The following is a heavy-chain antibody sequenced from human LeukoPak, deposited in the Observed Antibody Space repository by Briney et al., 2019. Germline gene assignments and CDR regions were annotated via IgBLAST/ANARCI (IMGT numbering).Heavy chain of an antibody. CDR3: AMSITMIIVIIKRPPTIDY. CDR2: INHTGST. J-gene: IGHJ4*02. CDR1: GGSFSGYY. V-gene: IGHV4-34*01. D-gene: IGHD3-22*01. Sequence: SGTLSLTCAVYGGSFSGYYWSWIRQSPGKGLEWIGEINHTGSTNYNPSLKSRVTISVDTSKNQFSLKLSSVTAADTAVYYCAMSITMIIVIIKRPPTIDYWGQGTLVTVSS.